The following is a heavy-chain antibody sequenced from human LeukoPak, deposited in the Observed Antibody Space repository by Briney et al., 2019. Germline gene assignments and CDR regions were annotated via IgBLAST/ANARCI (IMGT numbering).Heavy chain of an antibody. J-gene: IGHJ4*02. V-gene: IGHV3-23*01. CDR3: AKATTGGATFDY. D-gene: IGHD3-16*01. CDR1: RFTFSSYA. CDR2: ISGSGVST. Sequence: PGGSLRLSCAPSRFTFSSYAMSWVRQAPGKGLEWVPAISGSGVSTYYADSVKGRFTISRDNSKNTLYLQMNSLRAEDTAVYYCAKATTGGATFDYWGQGTLVTVSS.